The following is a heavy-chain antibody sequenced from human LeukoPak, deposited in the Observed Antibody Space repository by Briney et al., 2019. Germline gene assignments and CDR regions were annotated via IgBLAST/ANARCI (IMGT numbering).Heavy chain of an antibody. CDR3: ARGGVVYPDSFDI. CDR1: GFTFSSYW. J-gene: IGHJ3*02. CDR2: ISLDGSST. Sequence: GGSLRLSCAASGFTFSSYWMHWVRQPPGKGLVWVSRISLDGSSTTYADSVKGRFTVSRDNAKNTLYLQMNSLRAEDTAVYYCARGGVVYPDSFDIWGRGTMVTVSS. V-gene: IGHV3-74*01. D-gene: IGHD2-15*01.